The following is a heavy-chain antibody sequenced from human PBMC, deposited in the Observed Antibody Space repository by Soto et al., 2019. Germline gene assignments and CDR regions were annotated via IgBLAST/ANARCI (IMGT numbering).Heavy chain of an antibody. CDR1: SDSITNYY. V-gene: IGHV4-59*01. CDR2: IHDSGRS. CDR3: ARVGGTRGWY. J-gene: IGHJ4*02. D-gene: IGHD2-15*01. Sequence: QVQLQESGPGLVKPSETLSLTCTVSSDSITNYYWSWIRQSPGKGLEWIGYIHDSGRSNYNPSLKSRVKISVDTSKKQFPLKLNSLTTGDTAVYYCARVGGTRGWYWGQGTLVTVSS.